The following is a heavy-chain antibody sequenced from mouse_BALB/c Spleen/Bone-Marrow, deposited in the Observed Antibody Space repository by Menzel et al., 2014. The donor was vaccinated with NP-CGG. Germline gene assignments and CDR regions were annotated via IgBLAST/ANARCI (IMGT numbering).Heavy chain of an antibody. CDR1: GYTFTSYW. Sequence: QVQLQQSGAGLVKPGASVKMSCKASGYTFTSYWMHWVKQRPGQGLEWIGVIDPSDSYTSYNQKFKGKATLTVDTSSSTAYMQLSSLTSEDSAVYYCTRSRDYGNWFAYWGQGTLVTVSA. J-gene: IGHJ3*01. CDR3: TRSRDYGNWFAY. D-gene: IGHD2-1*01. CDR2: IDPSDSYT. V-gene: IGHV1S127*01.